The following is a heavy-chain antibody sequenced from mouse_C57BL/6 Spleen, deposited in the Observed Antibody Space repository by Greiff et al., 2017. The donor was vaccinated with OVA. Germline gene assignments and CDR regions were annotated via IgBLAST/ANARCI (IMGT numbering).Heavy chain of an antibody. J-gene: IGHJ2*01. Sequence: EVKLVESGGGLVKPGGSLKLSCAASGFTFSSYAMSWVRQTPEKRLAWVATISDGGSYTYYPDNVKGRFTISRDNAKNNLYLQRSHLKSEDTAMYYCAREDYGSSLDYWGQGTTLTVSS. CDR2: ISDGGSYT. CDR1: GFTFSSYA. CDR3: AREDYGSSLDY. V-gene: IGHV5-4*01. D-gene: IGHD1-1*01.